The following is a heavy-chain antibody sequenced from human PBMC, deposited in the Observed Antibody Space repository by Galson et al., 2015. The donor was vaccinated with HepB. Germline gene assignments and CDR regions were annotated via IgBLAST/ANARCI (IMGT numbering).Heavy chain of an antibody. CDR1: GGTFSSYA. V-gene: IGHV1-69*04. Sequence: SVKVSCKASGGTFSSYAISWVRQAPGQGLEWMGRIIPILGIANYAQKFQGRVTITADKSTSTAYMELSSLRSEDTAVYYCARDREVAYCGGDCYSEGDHYYYYGMDVWGQGTTVTVSS. CDR2: IIPILGIA. J-gene: IGHJ6*02. CDR3: ARDREVAYCGGDCYSEGDHYYYYGMDV. D-gene: IGHD2-21*02.